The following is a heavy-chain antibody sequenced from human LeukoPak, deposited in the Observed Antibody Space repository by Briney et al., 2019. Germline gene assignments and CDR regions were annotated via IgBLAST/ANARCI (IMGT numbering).Heavy chain of an antibody. V-gene: IGHV4-59*01. CDR3: AQAEEYSSSLYQH. J-gene: IGHJ1*01. Sequence: SETLSLTCTVSGGSISSYYWSWIRQPPGKGLEWIGYIYYSGSTNYNPSLKSRVTISVDTSKNQFSLKLSSVTAADTAVYYCAQAEEYSSSLYQHWGQGTLVTVSS. D-gene: IGHD6-13*01. CDR2: IYYSGST. CDR1: GGSISSYY.